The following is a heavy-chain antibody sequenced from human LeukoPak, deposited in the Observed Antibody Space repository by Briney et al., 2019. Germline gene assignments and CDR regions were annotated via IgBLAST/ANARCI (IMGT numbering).Heavy chain of an antibody. J-gene: IGHJ4*02. CDR1: GDTFSSYA. Sequence: SVKVSCKASGDTFSSYAISWVRQAPGQGLEWMGGIIPIFGTANYAQKFQGRVTITADESTSTAYMELSSLRSEDTAVYYCAREYGSGWLGQFAFDYWGQGTLVTVSS. CDR2: IIPIFGTA. V-gene: IGHV1-69*13. D-gene: IGHD6-19*01. CDR3: AREYGSGWLGQFAFDY.